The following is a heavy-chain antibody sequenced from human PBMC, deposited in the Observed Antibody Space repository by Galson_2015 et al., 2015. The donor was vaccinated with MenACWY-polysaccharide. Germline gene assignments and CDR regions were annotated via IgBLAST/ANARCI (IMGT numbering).Heavy chain of an antibody. CDR3: AKGEQGDIVVAPAAISYYYYGMDV. CDR1: GFTFSSYG. J-gene: IGHJ6*02. CDR2: ISYDGSNK. D-gene: IGHD2-2*01. Sequence: SLRLSCAASGFTFSSYGMHWVRQAPGKGLEWVAVISYDGSNKYYADSVKGRFTISRDNSKNTLYLQMNSLRAEDTAVYYCAKGEQGDIVVAPAAISYYYYGMDVWGQGTTVTVSS. V-gene: IGHV3-30*18.